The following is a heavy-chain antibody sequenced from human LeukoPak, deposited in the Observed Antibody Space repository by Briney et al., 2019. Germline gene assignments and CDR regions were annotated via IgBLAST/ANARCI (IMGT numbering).Heavy chain of an antibody. J-gene: IGHJ6*03. CDR3: ARGSSGWYYGDYYYYMDV. Sequence: SETLSLTCTVSGGSISSSSYYWGWIRQPPGKGLEWIGSIYHSGSTYYNPSLKSRVTISVDTSKNQFSLKLSSVTAADTAVYYCARGSSGWYYGDYYYYMDVWGKGTTVTVSS. V-gene: IGHV4-39*07. CDR2: IYHSGST. D-gene: IGHD6-19*01. CDR1: GGSISSSSYY.